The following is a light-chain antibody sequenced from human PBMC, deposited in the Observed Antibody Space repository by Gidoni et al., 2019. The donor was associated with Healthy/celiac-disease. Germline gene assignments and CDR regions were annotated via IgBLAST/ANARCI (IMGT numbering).Light chain of an antibody. Sequence: ETVLTQSPATLFLSPGERATLFCRASQSVSSYLAWYQQKPGQAPRLLIYDASNRATGIPARFSGSGSGTDFTLTISSLEPEDFAVYYCQQRSNWPTFGQGTKVEIK. CDR2: DAS. V-gene: IGKV3-11*01. CDR3: QQRSNWPT. CDR1: QSVSSY. J-gene: IGKJ1*01.